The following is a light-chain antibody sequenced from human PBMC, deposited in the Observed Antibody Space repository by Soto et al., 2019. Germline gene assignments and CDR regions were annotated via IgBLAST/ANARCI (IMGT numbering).Light chain of an antibody. J-gene: IGKJ2*01. V-gene: IGKV3-11*01. CDR3: QQRSNWPQDT. CDR2: DAS. CDR1: QSVSSY. Sequence: TQSPATLSLSPGERATLSCRASQSVSSYLAWYQQKPGQAPRLLIYDASNRATGIPARFSGSGSGTDFTLTISSLEPEDFAVYYCQQRSNWPQDTFGQGTKLEIK.